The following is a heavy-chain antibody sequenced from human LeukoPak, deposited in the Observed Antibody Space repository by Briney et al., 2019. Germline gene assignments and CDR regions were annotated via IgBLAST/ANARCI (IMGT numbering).Heavy chain of an antibody. D-gene: IGHD3-22*01. CDR1: GFTFSSFW. CDR3: ARDHGRIWARDSSGYYSYDY. CDR2: INFDGSSI. Sequence: GGSLRLSCAASGFTFSSFWMHWVRQGSGKGLVWVSRINFDGSSIGYADSVKGRFTISRDNAKNSLYLQMNSLRAEDTAVYYCARDHGRIWARDSSGYYSYDYWGQGTLVTVSS. J-gene: IGHJ4*02. V-gene: IGHV3-74*01.